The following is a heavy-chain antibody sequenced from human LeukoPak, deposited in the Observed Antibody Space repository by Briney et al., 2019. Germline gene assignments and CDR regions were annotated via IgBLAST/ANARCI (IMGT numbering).Heavy chain of an antibody. CDR2: IKQDGSEK. CDR3: AKGPIAAAMYNWFDP. CDR1: GFTFSTYW. J-gene: IGHJ5*02. Sequence: PGGSLRLSCVASGFTFSTYWMSWVRQAPGKGLEWVANIKQDGSEKYYVDSVKGRFTISRDNAKNSLYLQMNSLRAEDTAVYYCAKGPIAAAMYNWFDPWGQGTLVTVSS. D-gene: IGHD6-13*01. V-gene: IGHV3-7*03.